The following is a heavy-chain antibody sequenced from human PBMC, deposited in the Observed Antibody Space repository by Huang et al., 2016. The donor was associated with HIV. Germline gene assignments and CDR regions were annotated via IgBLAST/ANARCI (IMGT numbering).Heavy chain of an antibody. Sequence: QVQLQQWGGGLLKPSETLSLTCAVYSGSFSDYYWSWIRQPPGQGLVWIGEINHSGGTNYNPSLKSRVTISLDMSKNQFSLRLRSVTATDTAIYYCARRHCSGGSCDSPSHRYHYMDVWGKGTTVTVSS. CDR1: SGSFSDYY. CDR2: INHSGGT. D-gene: IGHD2-15*01. V-gene: IGHV4-34*01. J-gene: IGHJ6*03. CDR3: ARRHCSGGSCDSPSHRYHYMDV.